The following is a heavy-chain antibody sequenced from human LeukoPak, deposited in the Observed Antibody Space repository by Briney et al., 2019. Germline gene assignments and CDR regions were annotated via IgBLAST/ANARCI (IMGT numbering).Heavy chain of an antibody. V-gene: IGHV3-23*01. CDR3: AKDRGNWNFDY. J-gene: IGHJ4*02. CDR2: ISGSGGST. Sequence: GGSMRLSCAASGFTFSSYSMSWVRQAPGKGLEWVSAISGSGGSTYYADSVKGRFTISRDNSKNTLYLQMNSLRAEDTAVYYCAKDRGNWNFDYWGQGTLVTVSS. D-gene: IGHD1-20*01. CDR1: GFTFSSYS.